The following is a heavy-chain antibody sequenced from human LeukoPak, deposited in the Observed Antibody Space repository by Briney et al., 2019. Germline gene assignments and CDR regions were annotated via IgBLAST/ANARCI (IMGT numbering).Heavy chain of an antibody. D-gene: IGHD3-22*01. Sequence: PVASVKVSCKVSGYTFTSYYMHWVRQAPGQGLEWMGIINPSGGSTSYAQKFQGRVTMTRDTSTSTVYMELSSLRSEDTAVYYCARDTYYYDGSGFGIGYWGQGTLVTVSS. CDR3: ARDTYYYDGSGFGIGY. CDR1: GYTFTSYY. V-gene: IGHV1-46*01. CDR2: INPSGGST. J-gene: IGHJ4*02.